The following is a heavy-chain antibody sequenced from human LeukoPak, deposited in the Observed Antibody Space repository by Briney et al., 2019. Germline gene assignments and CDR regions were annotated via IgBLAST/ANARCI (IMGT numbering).Heavy chain of an antibody. CDR1: GFTFTTYA. Sequence: GGSLRLSCAASGFTFTTYAMSWVRQAPGKGLEWVSGISERGGSTNYADSVKGRFIISRDTSKNTVYLQMNSLRVEDTAVYFCAKRGIVIRAVIIIGFHKEAYYFDYWGQGILVTVSS. J-gene: IGHJ4*02. CDR3: AKRGIVIRAVIIIGFHKEAYYFDY. V-gene: IGHV3-23*01. D-gene: IGHD3-10*01. CDR2: ISERGGST.